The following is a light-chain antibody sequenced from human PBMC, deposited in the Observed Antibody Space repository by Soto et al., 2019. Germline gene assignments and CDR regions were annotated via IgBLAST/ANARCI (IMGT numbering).Light chain of an antibody. CDR3: QQSYSTPRT. Sequence: DIQMTQSPSSLSASVGDRVTITCRASQSISNHLNWYQQKPGKAPKLLIYSASNLQSGVPSRFSGGGSGTDFTLTIISLQPEDFATYYCQQSYSTPRTFGQGTKVDNK. V-gene: IGKV1-39*01. CDR2: SAS. CDR1: QSISNH. J-gene: IGKJ1*01.